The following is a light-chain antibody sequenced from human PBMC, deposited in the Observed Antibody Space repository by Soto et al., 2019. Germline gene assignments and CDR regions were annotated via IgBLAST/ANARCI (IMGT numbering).Light chain of an antibody. CDR1: QNIDNNF. CDR2: RAS. CDR3: QQYGGSPLA. V-gene: IGKV3-20*01. J-gene: IGKJ4*01. Sequence: EIVLTQSPGTLSLSPGERATLSCRASQNIDNNFLAWHQQKPGQAPSLVMYRASTRATGVPDRFSGSGSGREFTLTISGLEAEDSAVYHCQQYGGSPLAFGGGTKVEI.